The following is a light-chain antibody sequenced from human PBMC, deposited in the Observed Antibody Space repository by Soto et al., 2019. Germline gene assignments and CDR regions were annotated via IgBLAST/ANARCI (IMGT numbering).Light chain of an antibody. CDR2: GAS. J-gene: IGKJ5*01. V-gene: IGKV3-15*01. CDR3: QQYNSWPPIT. Sequence: EIVLTQSPGSLSVSPGDRGTLSCRASQSVDINLAWYQQRAGQAPRLLVYGASTKATDMPGRFSGRGSGTEFTLPIRSLQSEDFAVYYCQQYNSWPPITFGQGTRLEIK. CDR1: QSVDIN.